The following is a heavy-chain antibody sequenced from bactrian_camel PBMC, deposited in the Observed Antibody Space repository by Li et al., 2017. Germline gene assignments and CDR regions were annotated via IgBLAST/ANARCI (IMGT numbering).Heavy chain of an antibody. Sequence: HVQLVESGGGSVPAVGSLRLSCVISGRTVSAGCTGWFRQAPGQERERVARISSGGNTDYADSVKGRFTISQDNAKNVLYLQLNSLKTEDTAMYYCSKGYDLYSGAWNSADRGQGTQVTVS. CDR1: GRTVSAGC. J-gene: IGHJ4*01. V-gene: IGHV3S53*01. D-gene: IGHD2*01. CDR2: ISSGGNT. CDR3: SKGYDLYSGAWNSAD.